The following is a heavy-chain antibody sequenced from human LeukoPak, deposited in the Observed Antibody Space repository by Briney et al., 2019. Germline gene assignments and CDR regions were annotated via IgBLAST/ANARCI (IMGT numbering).Heavy chain of an antibody. CDR1: GYTFTGYY. CDR3: ASLSYYDLSGYFY. CDR2: INPNSGGT. Sequence: GASVKVSCKASGYTFTGYYIHWVRQAPAQGLEWMGWINPNSGGTQYSQKFQGRVTLTRDTSITTGYMELSGLTSDDTAVYYCASLSYYDLSGYFYWGQGTLVTVSS. D-gene: IGHD3-22*01. V-gene: IGHV1-2*02. J-gene: IGHJ4*02.